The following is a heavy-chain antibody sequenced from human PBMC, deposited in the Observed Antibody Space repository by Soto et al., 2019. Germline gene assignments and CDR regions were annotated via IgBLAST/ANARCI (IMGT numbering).Heavy chain of an antibody. CDR2: IYWDHDE. CDR3: VRQDSRGRYFDY. CDR1: GFSLTTNGVG. V-gene: IGHV2-5*02. Sequence: QITLKESGPTLVKPTQTLTLTCTVSGFSLTTNGVGVGWVRQPPGKALEWLTLIYWDHDERYSRSLGSRLTITRDTSTNQVVLTVTNVDPLDTATYYCVRQDSRGRYFDYWGQGTLVTVSS. D-gene: IGHD2-15*01. J-gene: IGHJ4*02.